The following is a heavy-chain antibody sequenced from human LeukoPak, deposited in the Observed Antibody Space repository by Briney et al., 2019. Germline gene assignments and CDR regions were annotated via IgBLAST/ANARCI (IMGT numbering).Heavy chain of an antibody. CDR1: GYTFTGYY. CDR3: TLCYTSGWYSSWYYFDY. J-gene: IGHJ4*02. CDR2: INPNSGGT. Sequence: GASVKVSCKASGYTFTGYYMHWVRQAPGQGLEWMGWINPNSGGTNYAQKFQGRVTMTRDTSISTAYMELTRLRSDDTAVFYCTLCYTSGWYSSWYYFDYWGQGTPVTVSS. D-gene: IGHD6-19*01. V-gene: IGHV1-2*02.